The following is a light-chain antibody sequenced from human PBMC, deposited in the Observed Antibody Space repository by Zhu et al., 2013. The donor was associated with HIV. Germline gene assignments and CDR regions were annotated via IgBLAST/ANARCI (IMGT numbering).Light chain of an antibody. V-gene: IGKV3D-15*01. CDR2: GAS. J-gene: IGKJ1*01. Sequence: EIVLTQSPATLSLSPGERATLSCRASQSVSSSYLAWYQQKPGQAPRLLIYGASSRATGIPARFSGSGSGTEFTLTISSLQSEDAAVYYCHQYNNWRTFGQGTKVEIK. CDR1: QSVSSSY. CDR3: HQYNNWRT.